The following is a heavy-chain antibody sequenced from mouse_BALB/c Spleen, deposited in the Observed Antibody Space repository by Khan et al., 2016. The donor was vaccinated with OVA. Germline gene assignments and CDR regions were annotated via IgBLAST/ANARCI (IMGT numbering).Heavy chain of an antibody. D-gene: IGHD1-3*01. Sequence: EVKLVESGGGLVQPGGSLKLSCAASGFTFSSYGMSWVRQTPDKRLELVATINSNGGSTYYPDSVKGRFTISRDNAKNTLYLQMSSLKSEDTAMYYCARMARIINWGQGTTLTVSS. CDR1: GFTFSSYG. J-gene: IGHJ2*01. CDR2: INSNGGST. V-gene: IGHV5-6-3*01. CDR3: ARMARIIN.